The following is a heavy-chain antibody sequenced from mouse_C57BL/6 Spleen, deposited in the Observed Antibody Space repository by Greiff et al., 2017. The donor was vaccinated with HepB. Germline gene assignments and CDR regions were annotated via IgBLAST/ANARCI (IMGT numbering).Heavy chain of an antibody. Sequence: QVQLQQSGAELVRPGTSVKMSCKASGYTFPNYWIGWAKQRPGHGLEWIGDIYPGGGYTNSNEKFKGKATLTADKSSSTAYMQFSSLTSEDSAIYYCARSGDYDVAWFAYWGQGTLVTVSA. V-gene: IGHV1-63*01. CDR2: IYPGGGYT. CDR3: ARSGDYDVAWFAY. CDR1: GYTFPNYW. D-gene: IGHD2-4*01. J-gene: IGHJ3*01.